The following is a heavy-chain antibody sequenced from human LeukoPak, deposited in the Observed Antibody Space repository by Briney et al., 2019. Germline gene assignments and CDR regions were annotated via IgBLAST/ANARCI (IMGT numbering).Heavy chain of an antibody. CDR2: IYPGDSDT. V-gene: IGHV5-51*01. J-gene: IGHJ6*04. Sequence: GESLKISCKGSGYSFTSYWIGWVRQMPGKGLEWMGIIYPGDSDTRYSPSFQGQVTISADKSISTAYLQWSSLKASDTAMYHCARLPRYSSSQVYYYGMDVWGKGTTVTVSS. CDR3: ARLPRYSSSQVYYYGMDV. D-gene: IGHD6-13*01. CDR1: GYSFTSYW.